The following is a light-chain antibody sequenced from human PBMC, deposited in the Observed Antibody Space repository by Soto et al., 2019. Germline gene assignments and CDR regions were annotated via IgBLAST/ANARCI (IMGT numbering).Light chain of an antibody. Sequence: EIVMTQSPVTLSVSPGERVTLSCRASQSVAGNLAWYQLKPGQTPRLLIYAVSTRATGIPARFSGSAPGTEFTLTISSLQSEDSAVYYCQQYKNWPPFTFGQGTKV. V-gene: IGKV3-15*01. CDR1: QSVAGN. CDR3: QQYKNWPPFT. CDR2: AVS. J-gene: IGKJ2*01.